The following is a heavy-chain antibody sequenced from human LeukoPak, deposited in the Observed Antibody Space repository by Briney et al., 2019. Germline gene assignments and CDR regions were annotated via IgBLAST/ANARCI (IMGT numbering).Heavy chain of an antibody. D-gene: IGHD2/OR15-2a*01. Sequence: SETLSLTCTVSGGSMNNYYWTWIRQPPGKGLQWIAYIFYSGSTNYNPSLRSRVTISVDTSKNQFSLKLNSVTAAATAVYYCARLRGNYFPDYWGQGTLVTVSS. J-gene: IGHJ4*02. CDR1: GGSMNNYY. CDR3: ARLRGNYFPDY. V-gene: IGHV4-59*01. CDR2: IFYSGST.